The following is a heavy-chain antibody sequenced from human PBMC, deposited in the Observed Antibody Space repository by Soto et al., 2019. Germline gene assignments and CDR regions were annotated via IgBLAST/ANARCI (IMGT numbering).Heavy chain of an antibody. CDR1: GASISGGDYY. Sequence: QVQLQESGPGLVKPSQTLSLTCTVSGASISGGDYYWTWIRQRPGKGLEWIGSIYYTGNTYSNPSLESRLSISVDPSNNQFALRLTSVTAPDTAIYYCARATYDSSTYYLDYWGQGTLVTVSS. CDR2: IYYTGNT. V-gene: IGHV4-30-4*01. CDR3: ARATYDSSTYYLDY. D-gene: IGHD3-22*01. J-gene: IGHJ4*02.